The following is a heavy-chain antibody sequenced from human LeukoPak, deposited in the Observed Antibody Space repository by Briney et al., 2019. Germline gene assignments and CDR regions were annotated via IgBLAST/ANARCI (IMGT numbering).Heavy chain of an antibody. V-gene: IGHV4-34*01. CDR3: AVGGDYLDY. J-gene: IGHJ4*02. CDR1: GGSFSGYY. CDR2: INHSGST. Sequence: SETLSLTCAVYGGSFSGYYWSWIRQPPGKGLGWIGEINHSGSTNYNPSLKSRVTISVDMSKNQFSLKLSSVTAADTAVYYCAVGGDYLDYWGQGTLVTVSS.